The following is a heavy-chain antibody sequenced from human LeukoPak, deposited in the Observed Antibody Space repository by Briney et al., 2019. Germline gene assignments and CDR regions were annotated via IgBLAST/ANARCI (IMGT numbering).Heavy chain of an antibody. Sequence: SETLSLTCTVSGGSISSSSYYWGWIRQPPGKGLEWIGSIYYSGSTYYDPSLKSRVTISVDTSKNQFSLKLSSVTAADTAVYYCARHASLYGDYGGFDPWGQGTLVTVSS. CDR2: IYYSGST. V-gene: IGHV4-39*01. J-gene: IGHJ5*02. D-gene: IGHD4-17*01. CDR3: ARHASLYGDYGGFDP. CDR1: GGSISSSSYY.